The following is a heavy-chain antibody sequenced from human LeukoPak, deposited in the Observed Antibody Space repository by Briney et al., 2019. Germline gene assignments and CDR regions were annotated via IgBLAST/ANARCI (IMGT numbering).Heavy chain of an antibody. CDR2: ISVSGSSV. D-gene: IGHD3-16*01. Sequence: GGSLRLSCTASGFTFSDYYMSWIRRAPGKGLEWLSYISVSGSSVSYVDSVKGRFTISRDNAKNSVYLQIDSQRVEDTAMYYCARDRQFRLHNPWGQGILVTVSS. J-gene: IGHJ5*02. V-gene: IGHV3-11*01. CDR3: ARDRQFRLHNP. CDR1: GFTFSDYY.